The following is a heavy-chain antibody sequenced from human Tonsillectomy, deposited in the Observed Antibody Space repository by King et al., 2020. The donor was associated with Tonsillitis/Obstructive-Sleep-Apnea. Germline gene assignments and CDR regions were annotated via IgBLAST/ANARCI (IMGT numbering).Heavy chain of an antibody. D-gene: IGHD6-13*01. CDR2: TKNNANSYTT. V-gene: IGHV3-72*01. CDR1: GFTFSDHC. CDR3: ARGGIADYYYGLDV. Sequence: VQLVESGGGLVQPGESLRLSCAASGFTFSDHCMDWVRQAPGKGLEWVGRTKNNANSYTTEYAASVKGRFTISRDDSENSLYLQMNSLKTEDTAVYYCARGGIADYYYGLDVWGQGTTVTVSS. J-gene: IGHJ6*02.